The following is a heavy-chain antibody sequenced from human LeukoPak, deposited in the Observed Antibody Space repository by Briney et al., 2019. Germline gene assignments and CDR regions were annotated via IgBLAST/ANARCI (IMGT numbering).Heavy chain of an antibody. D-gene: IGHD6-19*01. V-gene: IGHV3-21*01. CDR1: GFTFRSYS. Sequence: PGGSLRLSCAACGFTFRSYSMNWVRQAPGKGLEWVSSISSSSSYIYYAHSVKGRFTISRDNAKNSLYLQMNSLRAEDTAVYYCARVSHSSGWYGPFDYWSQGTLVTVSS. CDR2: ISSSSSYI. J-gene: IGHJ4*02. CDR3: ARVSHSSGWYGPFDY.